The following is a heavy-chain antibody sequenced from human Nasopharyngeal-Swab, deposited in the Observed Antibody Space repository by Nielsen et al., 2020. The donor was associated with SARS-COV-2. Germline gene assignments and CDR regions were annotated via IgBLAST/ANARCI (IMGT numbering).Heavy chain of an antibody. Sequence: SETLSLTCAVYGGSFSGYYWSWIRQPPGKGLEWIGEINHSGSTNYNPSLKSRVTISVDTSKNQFSLKLSSVTAADTAVYYCARVSGIAARRSHFDYWGQGTLVTVSP. D-gene: IGHD6-6*01. CDR2: INHSGST. V-gene: IGHV4-34*01. J-gene: IGHJ4*02. CDR1: GGSFSGYY. CDR3: ARVSGIAARRSHFDY.